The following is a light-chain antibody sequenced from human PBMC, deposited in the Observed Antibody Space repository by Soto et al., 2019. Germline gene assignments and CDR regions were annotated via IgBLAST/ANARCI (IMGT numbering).Light chain of an antibody. V-gene: IGKV3-20*01. CDR3: QQYGVSPT. Sequence: EIVLTQSPGTPSLSPGERATLSCRASQTISNTFLAWYQQRPGQAPRLLIYGASGRAAGTPDRFSGSGSGTDFTLSISRLEPEDFAVYYCQQYGVSPTFGGGTKVEIK. J-gene: IGKJ4*01. CDR1: QTISNTF. CDR2: GAS.